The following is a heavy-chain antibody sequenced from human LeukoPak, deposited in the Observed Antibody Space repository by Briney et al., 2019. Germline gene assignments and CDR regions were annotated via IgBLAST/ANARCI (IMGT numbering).Heavy chain of an antibody. V-gene: IGHV3-23*01. CDR3: AIDPNWGTHS. J-gene: IGHJ4*02. CDR2: IGSSGGGI. Sequence: GGSLRLSCAASGFTFSTYAMYWVRHPPGKGLEWVSIIGSSGGGIHYADSVKGRFTISRDNSKNALYLQMNSLRVEDTAVYYCAIDPNWGTHSWGQGVLVTVSS. CDR1: GFTFSTYA. D-gene: IGHD7-27*01.